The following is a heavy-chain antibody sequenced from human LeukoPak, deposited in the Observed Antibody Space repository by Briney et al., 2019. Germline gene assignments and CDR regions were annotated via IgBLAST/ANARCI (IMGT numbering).Heavy chain of an antibody. D-gene: IGHD3-22*01. J-gene: IGHJ4*02. CDR1: GYTFTSYA. V-gene: IGHV7-4-1*02. Sequence: ASVKVSCKASGYTFTSYAMNWVRQAPGQGLEWMGWINTNTGNPTYAQGFTGRFVFSLDTSVSTAYLQISSLKAEDTAVYYCARGLRVFYDSSGLDFDYWGQGTLVTVSS. CDR2: INTNTGNP. CDR3: ARGLRVFYDSSGLDFDY.